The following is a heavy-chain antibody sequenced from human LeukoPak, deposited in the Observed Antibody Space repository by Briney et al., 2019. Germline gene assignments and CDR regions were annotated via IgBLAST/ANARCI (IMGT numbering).Heavy chain of an antibody. V-gene: IGHV3-74*01. CDR2: ISSDESAR. Sequence: GGSLRLSCAASGFTFSSYWMHWVRQAPGKGLVWVSRISSDESARSYADSVKGRFTISRDNAKNTLYLQMNSLRAEDTAIYYCARALVVTGIGGFDPWGQGTLVTVSS. CDR1: GFTFSSYW. D-gene: IGHD6-19*01. CDR3: ARALVVTGIGGFDP. J-gene: IGHJ5*02.